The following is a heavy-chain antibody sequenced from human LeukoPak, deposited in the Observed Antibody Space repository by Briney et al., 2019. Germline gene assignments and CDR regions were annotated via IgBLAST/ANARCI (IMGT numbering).Heavy chain of an antibody. CDR3: ARNREGDYDFWSGYDAFDI. V-gene: IGHV1-18*01. CDR1: GYTFTSYD. J-gene: IGHJ3*02. D-gene: IGHD3-3*01. CDR2: ISAYNGNT. Sequence: ASVKVSCKASGYTFTSYDINWVRQATGQGLEWMGWISAYNGNTNYAQKLQGRVTMTTDTSTSTAYMELRSLRSDDTAVYYCARNREGDYDFWSGYDAFDIWGQGTMVTVSS.